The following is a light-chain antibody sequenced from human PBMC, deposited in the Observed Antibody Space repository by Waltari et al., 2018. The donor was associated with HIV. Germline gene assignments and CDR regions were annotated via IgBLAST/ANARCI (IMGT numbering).Light chain of an antibody. CDR2: WAS. CDR3: QQYFRSPPT. V-gene: IGKV4-1*01. CDR1: RSILYSSDNRNY. J-gene: IGKJ4*01. Sequence: DIVMTQSPDSLPVSLGERATINCTSSRSILYSSDNRNYLAWYQQKPRQPPKLLISWASTRESGVPDRFSGSGSGTDFTLTITRLQAEDVAVYHCQQYFRSPPTFGGGTKVQIK.